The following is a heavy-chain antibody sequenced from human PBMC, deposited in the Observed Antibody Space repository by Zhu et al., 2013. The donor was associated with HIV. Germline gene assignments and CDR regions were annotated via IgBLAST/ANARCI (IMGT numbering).Heavy chain of an antibody. CDR2: INPKSGGT. D-gene: IGHD3-10*01. J-gene: IGHJ4*02. V-gene: IGHV1-2*02. CDR1: GYIFSDYY. CDR3: ARDHQSSMARGVKFDY. Sequence: QVQLVQSGAEVKKPGASVKVSCKVSGYIFSDYYMHWVRQAPGQGFEWMGWINPKSGGTNYAQKFQGRVTMTRDTSMSTAYMELSRLTSDDTAVYYCARDHQSSMARGVKFDYWGQGTLVTVS.